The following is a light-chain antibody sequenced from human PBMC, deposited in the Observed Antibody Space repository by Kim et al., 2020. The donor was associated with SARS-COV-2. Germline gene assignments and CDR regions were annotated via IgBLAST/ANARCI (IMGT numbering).Light chain of an antibody. Sequence: QSALTQPASVSGSPGQSITISCTGTSSDVGGSNYVSWYQQHPGKAPKLMIYGVSYRPSGISNRFSGSKSGNTASLTISGLQAEDEADYYCISYTSSITVVFGGGTKVTVL. V-gene: IGLV2-14*03. CDR2: GVS. CDR1: SSDVGGSNY. CDR3: ISYTSSITVV. J-gene: IGLJ2*01.